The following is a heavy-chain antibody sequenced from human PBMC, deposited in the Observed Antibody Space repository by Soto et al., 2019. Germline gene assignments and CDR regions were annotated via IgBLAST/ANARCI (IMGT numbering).Heavy chain of an antibody. D-gene: IGHD3-10*01. CDR2: ISAYNGNT. V-gene: IGHV1-18*01. Sequence: GASVKVSCKASGYTFTSYGISWVRRAPGQGLEWMGWISAYNGNTNYAQKLQGRVTMTTDTSTSTAYMELRSLRSDDTAVYYCARGTRLGAARPLQYYYYMDVWGKGTTVTVSS. CDR1: GYTFTSYG. CDR3: ARGTRLGAARPLQYYYYMDV. J-gene: IGHJ6*03.